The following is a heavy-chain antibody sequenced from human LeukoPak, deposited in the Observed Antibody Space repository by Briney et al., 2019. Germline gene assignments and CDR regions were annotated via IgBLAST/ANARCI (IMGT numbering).Heavy chain of an antibody. D-gene: IGHD6-19*01. CDR2: INPNSGGT. CDR3: ARVPPYSSGWYAGDNWFDP. J-gene: IGHJ5*02. V-gene: IGHV1-2*02. CDR1: GYTFTGYY. Sequence: ASVKVSCKASGYTFTGYYMHWVRQAPGQGLEWMGWINPNSGGTNYAQKFQGRVTMTRDTSISTAYMELSRLRSDDTAVYYCARVPPYSSGWYAGDNWFDPWGQGTLATVSS.